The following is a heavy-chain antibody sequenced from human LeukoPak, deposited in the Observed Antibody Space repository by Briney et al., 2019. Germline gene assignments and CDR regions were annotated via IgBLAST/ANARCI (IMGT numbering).Heavy chain of an antibody. V-gene: IGHV4-4*07. CDR1: GGSISSYY. CDR2: IYTSGST. D-gene: IGHD3-9*01. Sequence: SETLSLTCTVSGGSISSYYWSWIRQPAGKGLEWIGRIYTSGSTNYNPSLKSRVTMSVDTSKNQFSLKLNSVTAADTAVYYSARQYNTILIGYHRRELYWYFDLWGRGTLVTVSS. J-gene: IGHJ2*01. CDR3: ARQYNTILIGYHRRELYWYFDL.